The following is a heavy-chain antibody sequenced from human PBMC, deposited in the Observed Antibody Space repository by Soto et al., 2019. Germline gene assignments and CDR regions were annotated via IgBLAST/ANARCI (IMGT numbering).Heavy chain of an antibody. D-gene: IGHD2-2*01. CDR3: ARSVSSRDYYYYGMDV. V-gene: IGHV5-51*01. Sequence: GESLKISCKGSGYSFTSYWIGWVRQMPGKGLEWMGIIYPGDPDTRYSPSFQGQVTISADKSISTAYLQWSSLKASDTAMYYCARSVSSRDYYYYGMDVWGQGTTVTVSS. CDR2: IYPGDPDT. J-gene: IGHJ6*02. CDR1: GYSFTSYW.